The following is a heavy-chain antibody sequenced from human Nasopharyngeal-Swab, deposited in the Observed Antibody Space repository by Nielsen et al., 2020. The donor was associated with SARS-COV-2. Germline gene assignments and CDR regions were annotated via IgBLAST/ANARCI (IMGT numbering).Heavy chain of an antibody. CDR1: GYTFISYY. J-gene: IGHJ6*02. D-gene: IGHD2-2*01. CDR3: ASSTSCYLCLRGIDV. V-gene: IGHV1-18*01. Sequence: ASAQVSCKASGYTFISYYIIWLRQAPAQELEWMGWISAYNGNTNYAQNLQGRVTITTDTSTSTAYMELRSLRSDDTAVYYCASSTSCYLCLRGIDVWGQGTTVTVSS. CDR2: ISAYNGNT.